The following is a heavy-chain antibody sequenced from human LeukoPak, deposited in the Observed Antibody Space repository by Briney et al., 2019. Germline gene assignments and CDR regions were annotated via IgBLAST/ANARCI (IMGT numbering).Heavy chain of an antibody. CDR1: GFIFSNYG. J-gene: IGHJ5*02. Sequence: NPGGSLRLSCAASGFIFSNYGVHWVRQAPGKGLEWVAFIRYDGSNKYYADSVKGRFTISRDNAKNTLNLQMNSLRAEDTAVYYCARDLGQYYDTSDNWFDPWGQGTLVTVSS. D-gene: IGHD3-22*01. CDR2: IRYDGSNK. V-gene: IGHV3-30*02. CDR3: ARDLGQYYDTSDNWFDP.